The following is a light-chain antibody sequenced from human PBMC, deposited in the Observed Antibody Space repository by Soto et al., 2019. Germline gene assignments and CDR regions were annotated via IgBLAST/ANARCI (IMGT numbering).Light chain of an antibody. CDR3: QQSYSTPLT. Sequence: DIQMTQSPSSLSASVGDRVTITCRASQSISSYLNWYQQKPGKDPKLLIYAASSLQSGVPSRFSGSGSGTDFTHTISSLQPEDFATYYCQQSYSTPLTCGGGTKVEIK. CDR2: AAS. J-gene: IGKJ4*01. CDR1: QSISSY. V-gene: IGKV1-39*01.